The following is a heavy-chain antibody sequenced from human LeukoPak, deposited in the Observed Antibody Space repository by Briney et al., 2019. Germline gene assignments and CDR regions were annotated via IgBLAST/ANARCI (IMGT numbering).Heavy chain of an antibody. J-gene: IGHJ4*02. CDR1: GGSFSGYY. CDR2: INHSGST. CDR3: ARPRIAAAAPFDY. D-gene: IGHD6-13*01. Sequence: PSETLSLTCAVYGGSFSGYYWSWIRQPPGKGLEWIGEINHSGSTNYNPSLKSRVTISVDTSKNQFSLKLSSVTAADTAVYYCARPRIAAAAPFDYWGQGTLVTVSS. V-gene: IGHV4-34*01.